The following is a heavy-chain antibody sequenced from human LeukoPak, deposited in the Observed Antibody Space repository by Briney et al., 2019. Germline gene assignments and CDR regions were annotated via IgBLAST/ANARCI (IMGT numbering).Heavy chain of an antibody. Sequence: SETLSLTCTASGGTISSYYWSWIRQPAGKGLEWIGRTYSSGTINYNPSLKSRVTMSVDTSKNQFSLKLSSVPAADTAVYYCARGAYYYESTSWGQGALVTVS. CDR1: GGTISSYY. J-gene: IGHJ4*02. V-gene: IGHV4-4*07. D-gene: IGHD3-22*01. CDR3: ARGAYYYESTS. CDR2: TYSSGTI.